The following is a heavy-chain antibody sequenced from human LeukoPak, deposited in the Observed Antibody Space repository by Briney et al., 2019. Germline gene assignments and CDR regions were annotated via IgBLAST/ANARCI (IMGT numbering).Heavy chain of an antibody. CDR1: GFTFSDYY. V-gene: IGHV3-11*04. CDR3: ARRGYTYGYFDF. CDR2: ISSSGNTI. J-gene: IGHJ4*02. D-gene: IGHD5-18*01. Sequence: GGSLRLSCAASGFTFSDYYMSWIRQAPGKRLEWVSYISSSGNTIYYADSVKGRFTISRGNARNSLYLQMIGLRAEDTAVYYCARRGYTYGYFDFWGQGTLVTVSS.